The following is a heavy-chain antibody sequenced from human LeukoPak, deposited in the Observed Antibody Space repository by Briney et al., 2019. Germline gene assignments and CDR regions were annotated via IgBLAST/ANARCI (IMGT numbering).Heavy chain of an antibody. J-gene: IGHJ4*02. D-gene: IGHD3-10*01. CDR2: IYYSGST. CDR1: GGSISSYY. CDR3: ARFGELSYFDY. V-gene: IGHV4-59*01. Sequence: SETLSLTCTVSGGSISSYYWSWIRQPPGKGLEWIGYIYYSGSTNYNPSLKSRVTISVDTSKNQFSLKLSSVTAADTAVYYCARFGELSYFDYWGRGTLVTVSS.